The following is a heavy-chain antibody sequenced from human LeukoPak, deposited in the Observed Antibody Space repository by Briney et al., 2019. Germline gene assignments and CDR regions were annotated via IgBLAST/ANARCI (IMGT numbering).Heavy chain of an antibody. CDR1: GFTFGDYA. J-gene: IGHJ3*02. Sequence: GGSLRLSCTASGFTFGDYAMSWVRQAPGKGLEWVGFIRSKAYGGTTEYAASVKGRFTISRDDSKSIAYLQMNSLKTEDTAVYYCTRGVGYCSGDSCQNDAFDIWGQGTMVTVSS. D-gene: IGHD2-15*01. V-gene: IGHV3-49*04. CDR3: TRGVGYCSGDSCQNDAFDI. CDR2: IRSKAYGGTT.